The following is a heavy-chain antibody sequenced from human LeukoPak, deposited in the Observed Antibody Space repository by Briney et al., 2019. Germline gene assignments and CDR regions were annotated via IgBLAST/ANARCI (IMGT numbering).Heavy chain of an antibody. Sequence: ASVKVSCKASGYTFTSYDTNWVRQATGQGLEWMGWMNPNSGNTGYAQKFQGRVTMTRNTSISTAYMELSSLRSEDTAVYYCASRAVAGTSYYYYYYMDVWGKGTTVTVSS. CDR2: MNPNSGNT. V-gene: IGHV1-8*01. D-gene: IGHD6-19*01. J-gene: IGHJ6*03. CDR1: GYTFTSYD. CDR3: ASRAVAGTSYYYYYYMDV.